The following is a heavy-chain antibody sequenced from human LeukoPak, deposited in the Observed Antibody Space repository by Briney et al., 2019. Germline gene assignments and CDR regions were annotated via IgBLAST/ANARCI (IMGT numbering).Heavy chain of an antibody. J-gene: IGHJ4*02. Sequence: QPGGSLRLSCAASGFTFDDYAMHWVRQAPGKGLEWVSLISWDGGSTYYADSVKGRFTISRDNSKNSLYLQMNSLRAEDTALYYCAKGEDYGDYVSADYWGQGTLVTVS. V-gene: IGHV3-43D*03. D-gene: IGHD4-17*01. CDR3: AKGEDYGDYVSADY. CDR1: GFTFDDYA. CDR2: ISWDGGST.